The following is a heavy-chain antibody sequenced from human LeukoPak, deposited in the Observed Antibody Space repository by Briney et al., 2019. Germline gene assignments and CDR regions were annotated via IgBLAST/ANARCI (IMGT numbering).Heavy chain of an antibody. CDR2: INPNSGGT. Sequence: ASVKVSCKASRYTFTDYYVHWVRQAPGQGLEWVGRINPNSGGTNYAQKFHGRVTTTKDTTISTAYMELRRLRSDETAVYYGAREYGAGSQMYYYYYMDVWGKGTTVTVSS. J-gene: IGHJ6*03. D-gene: IGHD3-10*01. V-gene: IGHV1-2*06. CDR3: AREYGAGSQMYYYYYMDV. CDR1: RYTFTDYY.